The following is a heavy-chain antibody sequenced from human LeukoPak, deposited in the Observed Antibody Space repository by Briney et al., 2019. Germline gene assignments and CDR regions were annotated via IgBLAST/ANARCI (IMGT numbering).Heavy chain of an antibody. CDR2: INHSGST. Sequence: SETPSLTCAVYGGSFSSYYWSWIRQPPGKGLEWIGEINHSGSTNYNPSLKSRVTISVDTSKNQFSLKLSSVTAADTAVYYCAVRFRLPGDIWGQGTMVTVSS. D-gene: IGHD3-10*01. CDR3: AVRFRLPGDI. J-gene: IGHJ3*02. CDR1: GGSFSSYY. V-gene: IGHV4-34*01.